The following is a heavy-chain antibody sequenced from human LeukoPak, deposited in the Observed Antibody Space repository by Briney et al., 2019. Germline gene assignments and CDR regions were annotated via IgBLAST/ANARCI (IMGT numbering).Heavy chain of an antibody. Sequence: ASVKVSCKASGYTFTSFGISWVRQAPGQGLEWMGWISAYNANTNFAQNLQGRVTMTTDTSTSTAYMELRSLRSDDTAVYYCARGALLWFGAKMEYYFDYWGQGTPLTVSS. CDR1: GYTFTSFG. CDR2: ISAYNANT. CDR3: ARGALLWFGAKMEYYFDY. J-gene: IGHJ4*02. V-gene: IGHV1-18*01. D-gene: IGHD3-10*01.